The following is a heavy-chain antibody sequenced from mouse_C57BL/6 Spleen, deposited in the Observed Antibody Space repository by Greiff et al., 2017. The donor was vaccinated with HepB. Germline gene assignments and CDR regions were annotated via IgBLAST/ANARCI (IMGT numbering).Heavy chain of an antibody. CDR3: ARGAYGSSYGGYFDV. V-gene: IGHV15-2*01. CDR1: DSEVFPIAY. CDR2: ILPSIGRT. D-gene: IGHD1-1*01. Sequence: VQLQQSGSELRSPGSSVKLSCKDFDSEVFPIAYMSWVRQKPGHGFEWIGGILPSIGRTIYGEKFEDKATLDADTLSNTAYLELNSLTSEDSAIYYWARGAYGSSYGGYFDVWGTGTTVTVSS. J-gene: IGHJ1*03.